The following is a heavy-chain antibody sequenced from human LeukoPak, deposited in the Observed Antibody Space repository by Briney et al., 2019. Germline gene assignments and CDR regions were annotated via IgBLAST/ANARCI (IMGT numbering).Heavy chain of an antibody. J-gene: IGHJ6*03. CDR1: GGTFSSYA. CDR2: IIPIFGTA. D-gene: IGHD6-6*01. Sequence: ASVKVSCKASGGTFSSYAISWVRQAPGQGLEWMGGIIPIFGTANYAQKFQGRVTITADKSTSTAYMELSSLRSEDTAVYYCARVKLGQQLVRNYYYYMDVWGKGTTVTVSS. V-gene: IGHV1-69*06. CDR3: ARVKLGQQLVRNYYYYMDV.